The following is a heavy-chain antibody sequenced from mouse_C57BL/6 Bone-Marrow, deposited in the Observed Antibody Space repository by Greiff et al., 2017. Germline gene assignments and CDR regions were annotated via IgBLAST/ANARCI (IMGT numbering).Heavy chain of an antibody. Sequence: QVQLQQPGAELVKPGASVKLSCTASGYTFTSYWMHWVKQRPGQGLEWIGMIHPNSGSTNYNEKFKSKATLTVDKSSSTAYMQLSSLTSGDSAVYYCARGLLRWGKGTLVTVSA. CDR1: GYTFTSYW. J-gene: IGHJ3*02. V-gene: IGHV1-64*01. CDR2: IHPNSGST. CDR3: ARGLLR. D-gene: IGHD1-1*01.